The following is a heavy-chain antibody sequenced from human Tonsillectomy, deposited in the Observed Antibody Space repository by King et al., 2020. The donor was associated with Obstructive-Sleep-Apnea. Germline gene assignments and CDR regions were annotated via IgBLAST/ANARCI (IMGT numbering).Heavy chain of an antibody. V-gene: IGHV3-30*18. CDR1: GFSFSTYG. J-gene: IGHJ4*02. Sequence: VQLVESGGGVVQPGRSLSLSCAASGFSFSTYGMHWVRQAPGKGLGWVAVISYDGGNKYYADSVKGRFTISRDNSKSTLYLQMSTLRAEDTAVYYCAKDGGDMATTFHSWGQGTLVTVSS. D-gene: IGHD5-24*01. CDR3: AKDGGDMATTFHS. CDR2: ISYDGGNK.